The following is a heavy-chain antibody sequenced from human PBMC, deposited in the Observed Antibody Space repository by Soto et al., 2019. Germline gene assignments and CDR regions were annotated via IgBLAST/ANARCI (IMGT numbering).Heavy chain of an antibody. V-gene: IGHV6-1*01. CDR2: TYCRSKWYI. Sequence: SQTLSLTCDISGDSVSSNSAAWNWIRQTPSRGPEWLGRTYCRSKWYINYAVSVKSRITVNPDTSKNQFSLQLNSVTPEDTAVYYCARGSWDDVTGHYYMDVWGKGTTVTVSS. CDR3: ARGSWDDVTGHYYMDV. J-gene: IGHJ6*03. CDR1: GDSVSSNSAA. D-gene: IGHD1-1*01.